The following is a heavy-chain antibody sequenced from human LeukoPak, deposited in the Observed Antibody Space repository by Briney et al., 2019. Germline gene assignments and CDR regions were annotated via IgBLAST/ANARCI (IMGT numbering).Heavy chain of an antibody. D-gene: IGHD1-7*01. J-gene: IGHJ3*02. Sequence: PSETLSLTCTVSGGSTRGGGYYWSWIRQHPGKGLEWIGSIYYSGSTNYNPSLKSRVTISVDTSKNQFSLKLSSVTAADTAVYYCARGPDDWNYGGAFDIWGQGTMVTVSS. V-gene: IGHV4-61*08. CDR2: IYYSGST. CDR3: ARGPDDWNYGGAFDI. CDR1: GGSTRGGGYY.